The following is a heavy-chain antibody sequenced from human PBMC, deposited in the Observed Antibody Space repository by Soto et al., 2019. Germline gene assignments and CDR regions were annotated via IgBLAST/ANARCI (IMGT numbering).Heavy chain of an antibody. CDR2: IIPIFGTA. V-gene: IGHV1-69*01. J-gene: IGHJ6*02. D-gene: IGHD2-2*01. CDR1: GGTFSSYA. Sequence: QVQLVQSGAEVKKPGSSVKVSCKASGGTFSSYAISWVRQAPGQGLEWMGGIIPIFGTANYAQKFQGRVPITADESTGTAYMELSSLRSEDSAVYYCARDVRHPLYCSSTRCYPYIYYYYGIDFWGQGTTVTVSS. CDR3: ARDVRHPLYCSSTRCYPYIYYYYGIDF.